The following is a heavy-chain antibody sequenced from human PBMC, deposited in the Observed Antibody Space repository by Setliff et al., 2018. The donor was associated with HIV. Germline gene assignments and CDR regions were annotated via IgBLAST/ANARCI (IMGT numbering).Heavy chain of an antibody. CDR3: ARGVNYYDSSGYAPDAFDI. CDR2: IIPILGMA. CDR1: GGTFSSYA. D-gene: IGHD3-22*01. J-gene: IGHJ3*02. V-gene: IGHV1-69*10. Sequence: RASVKVSCKASGGTFSSYAISWVRQAPGQGLEWMGGIIPILGMANYAQKFQGRVTITTDESTSTAYMELSSLRSEDTAVYYCARGVNYYDSSGYAPDAFDIWGQGTMVTVSS.